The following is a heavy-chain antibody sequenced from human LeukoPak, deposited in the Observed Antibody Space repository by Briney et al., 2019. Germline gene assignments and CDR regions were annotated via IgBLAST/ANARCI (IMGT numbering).Heavy chain of an antibody. J-gene: IGHJ4*02. CDR2: IYYSGST. V-gene: IGHV4-59*01. Sequence: NTSETLSLTCTVSGGSISSYYWSWIRQPPGKGLEWIGYIYYSGSTNYNPSLKSRVTISVDTSKNQFSLKLSSVTAADTAVYYCARDRGRDGYPGTFDYWGQGTLVTVSS. CDR3: ARDRGRDGYPGTFDY. CDR1: GGSISSYY. D-gene: IGHD5-24*01.